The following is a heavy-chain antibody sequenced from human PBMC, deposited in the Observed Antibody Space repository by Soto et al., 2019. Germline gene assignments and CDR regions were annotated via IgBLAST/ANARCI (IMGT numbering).Heavy chain of an antibody. CDR1: NDSIRSDNW. V-gene: IGHV4-4*02. D-gene: IGHD3-10*02. J-gene: IGHJ4*02. Sequence: QVHLQESGPGLVKPSETLSLTCSVSNDSIRSDNWWSWVRQPPGKGLEWMWEIFHSGSSNNNPSLKRRVTLSVDKTKNEFYLKLNSVTAADTAVYYCARRLFVRGTLGYYDYWGQGTLVTVSS. CDR3: ARRLFVRGTLGYYDY. CDR2: IFHSGSS.